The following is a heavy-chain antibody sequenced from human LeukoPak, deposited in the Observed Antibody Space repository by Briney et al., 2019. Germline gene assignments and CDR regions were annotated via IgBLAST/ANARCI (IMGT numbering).Heavy chain of an antibody. J-gene: IGHJ4*02. V-gene: IGHV4-59*12. CDR3: AKSGGYGLIDY. D-gene: IGHD1-26*01. Sequence: SETLSLTCTVSGGSISSYYWSWIRQPPGKGLEWIGYIYYSGSTNYNPSLKSRVTISVDTSKNQFSLELTSVTAADTAVYYCAKSGGYGLIDYWGQGTRVTVSS. CDR2: IYYSGST. CDR1: GGSISSYY.